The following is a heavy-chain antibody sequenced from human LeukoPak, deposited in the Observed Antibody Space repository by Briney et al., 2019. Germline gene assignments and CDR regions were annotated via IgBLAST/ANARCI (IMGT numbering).Heavy chain of an antibody. CDR1: GYTLSSSY. J-gene: IGHJ3*02. Sequence: ASVQVSCKASGYTLSSSYMHWVRQAPGQGLEWMGIINPSGGTTIYAQRFQGRVTMTRDTSTSTVYMELSSLRYEDTAVYYCARQRGGQYEDGFDIWGQRTMVTVSS. CDR2: INPSGGTT. V-gene: IGHV1-46*01. D-gene: IGHD2-8*01. CDR3: ARQRGGQYEDGFDI.